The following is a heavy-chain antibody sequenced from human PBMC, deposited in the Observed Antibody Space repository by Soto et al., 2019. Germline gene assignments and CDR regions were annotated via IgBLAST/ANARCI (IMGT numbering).Heavy chain of an antibody. Sequence: SVKVSCKASGGTFSSYAISWVRQAPGQGLEWMGGIIPIFGTANYAQKFQGRVTITADESTSTAYMELSSLRSEDTAVYYCARGRVLDVPYSSSLRSGMDVWGQGTTVTVSS. CDR2: IIPIFGTA. V-gene: IGHV1-69*13. CDR3: ARGRVLDVPYSSSLRSGMDV. CDR1: GGTFSSYA. J-gene: IGHJ6*02. D-gene: IGHD6-6*01.